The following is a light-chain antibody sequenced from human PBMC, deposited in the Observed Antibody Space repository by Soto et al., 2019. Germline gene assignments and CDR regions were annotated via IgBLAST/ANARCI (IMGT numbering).Light chain of an antibody. V-gene: IGKV4-1*01. Sequence: DIVMTQSPDSLAVSLGERATINCKSSQSVSYSSNNENYLAWYQQKPGQPPKLLIYWASTRESGVPDRFSGSGSGTDFTLTISSLQAEDVAVYYCQQYYSTQLTFGGGTKVEIK. J-gene: IGKJ4*01. CDR1: QSVSYSSNNENY. CDR3: QQYYSTQLT. CDR2: WAS.